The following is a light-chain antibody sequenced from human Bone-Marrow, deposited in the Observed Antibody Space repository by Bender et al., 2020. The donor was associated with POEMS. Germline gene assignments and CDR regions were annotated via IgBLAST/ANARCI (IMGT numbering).Light chain of an antibody. CDR2: QDI. J-gene: IGLJ1*01. Sequence: SYELTQPPSVSVSPGQTASITCSGDKLGDKYVSWFQQKPGQSPVQVIFQDIERPSGIPDRFSGANSGDTATLTITGTLGMDEADYYCQAWDSSSYVFGTGTKVTVL. CDR3: QAWDSSSYV. V-gene: IGLV3-1*01. CDR1: KLGDKY.